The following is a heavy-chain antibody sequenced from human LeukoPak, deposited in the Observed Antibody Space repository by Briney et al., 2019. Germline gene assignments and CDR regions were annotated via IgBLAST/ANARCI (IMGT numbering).Heavy chain of an antibody. Sequence: GGSLRLSCAASGFTLSSYGMGWVRQAPGKGLEWVSGISGSGSYTYYADSVKGRFTISRDNSKNTLYLQMNSLRAEDTAVYYCAKNPFLEVAARPDYWGQGTLVTVSS. CDR1: GFTLSSYG. V-gene: IGHV3-23*01. D-gene: IGHD6-6*01. CDR2: ISGSGSYT. CDR3: AKNPFLEVAARPDY. J-gene: IGHJ4*02.